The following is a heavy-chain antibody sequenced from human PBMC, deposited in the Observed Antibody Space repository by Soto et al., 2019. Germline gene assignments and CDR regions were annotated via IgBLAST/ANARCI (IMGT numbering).Heavy chain of an antibody. V-gene: IGHV4-4*07. CDR3: ASDYYDSSGYYNPIDH. D-gene: IGHD3-22*01. Sequence: SETLVLTCTVSGGSIRSYYWRWIRQPAGKGLEGIGRSYTSGITNYNPSLKSRVSMSVDTSKNQFSLKLSSVTAADTAVYYCASDYYDSSGYYNPIDHWGQGTLVTVSS. CDR2: SYTSGIT. J-gene: IGHJ4*02. CDR1: GGSIRSYY.